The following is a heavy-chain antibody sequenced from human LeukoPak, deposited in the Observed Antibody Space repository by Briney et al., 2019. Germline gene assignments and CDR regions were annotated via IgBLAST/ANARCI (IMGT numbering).Heavy chain of an antibody. Sequence: ASVKVSCKASGYTFTSYAMNWVRQAPGQGLEWMGWINTNTANPTYAQGFTGRFVFSLDTSVSTAYLQISSLKAEDTAVYYCAYIAAAGMYYFDYWGQGTLVTVSS. J-gene: IGHJ4*02. CDR3: AYIAAAGMYYFDY. CDR1: GYTFTSYA. V-gene: IGHV7-4-1*02. D-gene: IGHD6-13*01. CDR2: INTNTANP.